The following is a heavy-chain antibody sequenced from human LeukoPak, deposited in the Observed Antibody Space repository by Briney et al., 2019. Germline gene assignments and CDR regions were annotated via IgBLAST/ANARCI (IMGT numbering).Heavy chain of an antibody. V-gene: IGHV4-38-2*02. Sequence: PSETLSLTCTVSGYSISSGYYWGWIRQPPGKGLEWIGSIYHSGSTYYNPSLKSRVTISVDTSKNQFSLELSSVTAADTAVYYCARPVTPINYFDYWGQGTLVTVSS. D-gene: IGHD4-17*01. CDR1: GYSISSGYY. CDR3: ARPVTPINYFDY. J-gene: IGHJ4*02. CDR2: IYHSGST.